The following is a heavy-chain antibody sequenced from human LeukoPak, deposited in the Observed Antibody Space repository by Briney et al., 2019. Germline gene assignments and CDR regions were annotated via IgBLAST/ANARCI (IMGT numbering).Heavy chain of an antibody. V-gene: IGHV3-53*01. Sequence: GGSLRLSCAASGFTVSSNYMSWVRQAPGKGLEWVSVICSGGSTYYADSVKGRFTISRDNSKNTLYLQMNSLRAEDTAVYYCARVDGDYLDYYYGMDVWGQGTTVTVSS. D-gene: IGHD4-17*01. CDR3: ARVDGDYLDYYYGMDV. J-gene: IGHJ6*02. CDR2: ICSGGST. CDR1: GFTVSSNY.